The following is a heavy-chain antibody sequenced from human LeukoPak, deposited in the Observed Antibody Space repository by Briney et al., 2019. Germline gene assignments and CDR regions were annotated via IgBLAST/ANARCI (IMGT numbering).Heavy chain of an antibody. V-gene: IGHV1-2*06. J-gene: IGHJ6*03. D-gene: IGHD4/OR15-4a*01. CDR2: INPNSGGT. CDR3: ARWGRMVVTSSYYYMDV. CDR1: GYTFTGYY. Sequence: ASVKVSCKASGYTFTGYYMHWVRHAPGQGLEWMGRINPNSGGTNYAQKFQGRVTMTRGTSISIAYMELSRLRSDDTAVYYCARWGRMVVTSSYYYMDVWGKGTTVTVSS.